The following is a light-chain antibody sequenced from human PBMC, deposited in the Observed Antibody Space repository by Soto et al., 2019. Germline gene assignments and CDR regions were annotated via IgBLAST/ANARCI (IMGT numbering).Light chain of an antibody. Sequence: QSALTQPRSVSGSPGQSVTISCTGTSSDVGGYDYVSWYQQHPGKAPKFMIYDVSKRPSGVPDRFSGSKSGNTASLTISGLQADDEADYYCCSYAGSSTWLFGGGTTLTVL. V-gene: IGLV2-11*01. J-gene: IGLJ3*02. CDR2: DVS. CDR1: SSDVGGYDY. CDR3: CSYAGSSTWL.